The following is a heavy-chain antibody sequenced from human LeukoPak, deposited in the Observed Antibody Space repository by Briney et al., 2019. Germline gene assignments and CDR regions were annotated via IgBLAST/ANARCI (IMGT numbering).Heavy chain of an antibody. CDR2: IRYDGSDK. CDR3: AKRMAGYCSGGSCYSADY. J-gene: IGHJ4*02. Sequence: GGSLRLSCAASGFTFSGYGMHWVRQAPGKGLEWVSFIRYDGSDKYYADSVKGRFTISRDNSKNTLYLQMNSLRVEDTAVYYCAKRMAGYCSGGSCYSADYWGQGTLVTVSS. D-gene: IGHD2-15*01. CDR1: GFTFSGYG. V-gene: IGHV3-30*02.